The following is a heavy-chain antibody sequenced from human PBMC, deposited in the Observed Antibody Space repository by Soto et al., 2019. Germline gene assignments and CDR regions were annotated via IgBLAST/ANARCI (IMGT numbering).Heavy chain of an antibody. D-gene: IGHD3-3*01. CDR3: ASASPHNSDFWSGYYTLDYYYYMDV. V-gene: IGHV4-4*02. Sequence: PSETLSLTCAVSSGSISSSNWWSWVRQPPGKGLEWIGEIYHSGSTNYNPSLKSRVTISVDKSKNQFSLKLSSVTAADTAVYYCASASPHNSDFWSGYYTLDYYYYMDVWRKGTTVTVSS. CDR1: SGSISSSNW. CDR2: IYHSGST. J-gene: IGHJ6*03.